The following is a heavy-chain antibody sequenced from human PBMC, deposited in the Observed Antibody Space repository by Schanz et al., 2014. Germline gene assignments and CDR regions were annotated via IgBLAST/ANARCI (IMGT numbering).Heavy chain of an antibody. V-gene: IGHV3-23*04. CDR1: GFTFSSYG. D-gene: IGHD3-10*01. J-gene: IGHJ4*02. Sequence: EVQLVESGGGLVQPGGSLRLSCAASGFTFSSYGMNWLRQAPGKGLEWVSAISASGGDTYYADSVKGRFTISRDNSKNALYLQTNSLRAEDTAVYYCAKVRESSGWRGDYFDEWGQGTLVTVAS. CDR3: AKVRESSGWRGDYFDE. CDR2: ISASGGDT.